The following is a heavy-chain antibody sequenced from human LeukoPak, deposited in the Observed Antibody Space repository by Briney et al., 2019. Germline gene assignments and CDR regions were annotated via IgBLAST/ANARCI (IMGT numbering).Heavy chain of an antibody. CDR2: IYYSGST. CDR3: ARCTVTNPDGAFDI. CDR1: GGSISSGDYY. V-gene: IGHV4-30-4*01. Sequence: SETLSLTCTVSGGSISSGDYYWSWIRQPPGKGLEWIGYIYYSGSTYYNPSLRSRVTISVDTSKNQFSLKLSSVTAADTAVYYCARCTVTNPDGAFDIWGQRTMVNVFS. D-gene: IGHD4-17*01. J-gene: IGHJ3*02.